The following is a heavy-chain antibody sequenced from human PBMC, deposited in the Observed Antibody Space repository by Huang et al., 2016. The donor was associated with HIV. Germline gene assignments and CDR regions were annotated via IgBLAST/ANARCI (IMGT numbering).Heavy chain of an antibody. D-gene: IGHD6-6*01. Sequence: QVQLQESGPGLVKPSETLSLTCTVSGGSMSSSYWSWIRQPPGTGLEWIGYIYYSGSTNYNPALKSRVTISVDTSKNQFALRLSSVTAADTAVYYCASASIAARRWFDPWGQGSLVTVSS. CDR3: ASASIAARRWFDP. V-gene: IGHV4-59*01. J-gene: IGHJ5*02. CDR2: IYYSGST. CDR1: GGSMSSSY.